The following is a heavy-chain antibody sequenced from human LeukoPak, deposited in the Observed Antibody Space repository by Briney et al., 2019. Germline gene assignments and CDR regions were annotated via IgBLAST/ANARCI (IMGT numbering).Heavy chain of an antibody. Sequence: GGSLRLSCAASGFTFSSYSMNWVRQAPGKGLEWVSYISSSSSTIYYADSVKGRFTISRDNAKNSLYLQMNSLRAEDPAVYYCARRYCSGGSCYSLDYWGQGTLVTVSS. CDR1: GFTFSSYS. D-gene: IGHD2-15*01. CDR3: ARRYCSGGSCYSLDY. J-gene: IGHJ4*02. V-gene: IGHV3-48*01. CDR2: ISSSSSTI.